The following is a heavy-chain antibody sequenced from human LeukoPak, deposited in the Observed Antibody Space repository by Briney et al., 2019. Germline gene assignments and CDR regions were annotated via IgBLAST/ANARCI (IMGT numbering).Heavy chain of an antibody. CDR1: GFTFSSYA. CDR3: AKDRRAVAADFDF. D-gene: IGHD6-19*01. Sequence: GGTLRLSCVASGFTFSSYAMNWVRQAPGKGLEWVSAISGSGGSTYYADSVKGRFTISRDNSKNTLYLQMNSLRAEDTAVYYCAKDRRAVAADFDFWGQGSLVTVSS. CDR2: ISGSGGST. V-gene: IGHV3-23*01. J-gene: IGHJ4*02.